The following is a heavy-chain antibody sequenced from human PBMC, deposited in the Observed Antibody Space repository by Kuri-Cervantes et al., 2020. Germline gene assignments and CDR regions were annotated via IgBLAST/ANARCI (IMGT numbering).Heavy chain of an antibody. CDR3: ARVLGGIDY. Sequence: GESLKISCAASGFTFSSYAMHWVRQAPGKGLEWVAVISYDGSNKYYADSVKGRFTISRDNSKNTLYLQMTSLRAEDTAVYYCARVLGGIDYWGQGTLVTVSS. V-gene: IGHV3-30-3*01. D-gene: IGHD3-16*01. CDR2: ISYDGSNK. J-gene: IGHJ4*02. CDR1: GFTFSSYA.